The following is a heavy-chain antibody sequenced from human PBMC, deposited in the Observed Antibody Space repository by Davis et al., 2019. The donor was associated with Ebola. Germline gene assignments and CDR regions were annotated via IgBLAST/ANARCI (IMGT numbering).Heavy chain of an antibody. CDR1: GFTLSNYA. V-gene: IGHV3-30-3*01. CDR2: ISYDGSDE. CDR3: ARTYYYDDSGYRNAFDI. Sequence: GESLKISCAASGFTLSNYAMHWVRQAPGKGLEWVAVISYDGSDEYYADSVKGRFIISRDNSKNTLYLQMNSLRAEDTAVYYCARTYYYDDSGYRNAFDIWGQGTMVTISS. J-gene: IGHJ3*02. D-gene: IGHD3-22*01.